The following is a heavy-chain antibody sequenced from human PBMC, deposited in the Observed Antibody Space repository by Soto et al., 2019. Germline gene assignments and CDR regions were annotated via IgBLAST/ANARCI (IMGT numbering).Heavy chain of an antibody. CDR1: GFTLSNARMS. CDR2: IISNDAK. CDR3: ERIRGCGWLGPNDY. J-gene: IGHJ4*02. V-gene: IGHV2-26*01. D-gene: IGHD6-19*01. Sequence: QVTLKESGPVLVQPTETLTLTCTVSGFTLSNARMSVSCLRQPPGKALEWLAHIISNDAKSYSASLKSRLTISKDTSERQGVLTMTNMDPVVTATYYCERIRGCGWLGPNDYWGQGTLVTVAS.